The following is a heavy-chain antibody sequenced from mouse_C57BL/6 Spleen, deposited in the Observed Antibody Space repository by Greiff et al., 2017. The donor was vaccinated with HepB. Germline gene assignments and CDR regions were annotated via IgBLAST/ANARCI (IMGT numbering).Heavy chain of an antibody. Sequence: QVQLQQPGAELVKPGASVKMSCKASGYTFTSYWITWVKQRPGQGLEWIGDIYPGSGSTNYNEKFKSKATLTVDTSSSTAYMQLSSLTSEDSAVYYCARLDFITTVVDYWGQGTTLTVSS. V-gene: IGHV1-55*01. D-gene: IGHD1-1*01. CDR2: IYPGSGST. J-gene: IGHJ2*01. CDR3: ARLDFITTVVDY. CDR1: GYTFTSYW.